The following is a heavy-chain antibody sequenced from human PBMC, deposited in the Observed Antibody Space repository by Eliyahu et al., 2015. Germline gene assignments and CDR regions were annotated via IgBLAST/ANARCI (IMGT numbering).Heavy chain of an antibody. CDR1: GFTFGNYW. CDR2: IKQDESEK. V-gene: IGHV3-7*01. J-gene: IGHJ2*01. D-gene: IGHD5-18*01. CDR3: ARDLGYSYTYGFDL. Sequence: EVQLVESGGGLVQPGGSLRLSCVVSGFTFGNYWMAGVRQAPGKGLECVANIKQDESEKYYVDSVKGRFTISRDNAKNSVYLQMNSLRAEDSALYYCARDLGYSYTYGFDLWGRGTLVTVSS.